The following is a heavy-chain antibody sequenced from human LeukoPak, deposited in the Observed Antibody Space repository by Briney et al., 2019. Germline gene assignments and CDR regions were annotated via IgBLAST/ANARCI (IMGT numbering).Heavy chain of an antibody. CDR1: GGTFSSYA. Sequence: SVKVSCXASGGTFSSYAISWVRQAPGQGLEWMGRIIPIFGTANYAQKFQGRVTITTDESTSTAYMELSSLRSEDTAVYYCARGLRYYYDSSGYYYDGSQDAFDIWGQGTMVTVSS. CDR2: IIPIFGTA. CDR3: ARGLRYYYDSSGYYYDGSQDAFDI. J-gene: IGHJ3*02. D-gene: IGHD3-22*01. V-gene: IGHV1-69*05.